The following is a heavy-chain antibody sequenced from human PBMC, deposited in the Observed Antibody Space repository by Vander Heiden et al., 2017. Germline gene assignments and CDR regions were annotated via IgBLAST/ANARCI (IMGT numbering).Heavy chain of an antibody. J-gene: IGHJ5*02. V-gene: IGHV4-39*01. CDR3: ARHEGERITIFGVVAVNWFDP. Sequence: QLPLQESGPGLVKPSATLSLTCTVSGGSISRSSYYWGWIRQPPGKGLEWIGSIYYSGSTYYNPSLKSRVTIFVDTSKNQFSLKLSSVTAADTAVDYCARHEGERITIFGVVAVNWFDPWGQGTLVTVS. CDR2: IYYSGST. D-gene: IGHD3-3*01. CDR1: GGSISRSSYY.